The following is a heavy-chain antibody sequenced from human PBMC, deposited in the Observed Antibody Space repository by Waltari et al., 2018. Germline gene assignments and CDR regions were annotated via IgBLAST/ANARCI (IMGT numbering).Heavy chain of an antibody. CDR1: GGSISSYS. Sequence: QVQLQESGPGLVKPSEPLSLTCTASGGSISSYSCSCFRQPPGKGLDWIGYIYYSGSTKYNPALKSRVTISVDTSKNQFSLKLSSVTAADTAVYYCARSPVPTRNWFDPWGQGTLVTVSS. CDR3: ARSPVPTRNWFDP. CDR2: IYYSGST. D-gene: IGHD1-1*01. V-gene: IGHV4-59*01. J-gene: IGHJ5*02.